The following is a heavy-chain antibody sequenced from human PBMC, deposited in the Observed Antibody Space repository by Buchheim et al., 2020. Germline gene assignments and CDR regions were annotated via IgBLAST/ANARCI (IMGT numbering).Heavy chain of an antibody. CDR1: GFTFSSYA. CDR2: ISYDGSNK. Sequence: QVQLVESGGGVVQPGRSLRLSCAASGFTFSSYAMHWVRQAPGKGLEWVAVISYDGSNKYYADSVKGRFTISRDDAKNSLYLQMNSLRAEDTAVYYCARDFWADSSSSSSPSFDYWGQGTL. V-gene: IGHV3-30-3*01. J-gene: IGHJ4*02. D-gene: IGHD6-6*01. CDR3: ARDFWADSSSSSSPSFDY.